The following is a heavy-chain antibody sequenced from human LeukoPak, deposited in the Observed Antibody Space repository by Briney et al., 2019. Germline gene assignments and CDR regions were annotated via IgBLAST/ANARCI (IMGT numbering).Heavy chain of an antibody. CDR1: GGTFSSYA. CDR2: IIPIFGTA. V-gene: IGHV1-69*13. D-gene: IGHD1-26*01. CDR3: ARNSGSGLDH. J-gene: IGHJ4*02. Sequence: GASVKVSCKASGGTFSSYAISWVRQAPGQGLEWMGGIIPIFGTANYAQKFQGRVTITADESTSTAYTELSSLRSEDTAVYYCARNSGSGLDHWGQGTLVTVPS.